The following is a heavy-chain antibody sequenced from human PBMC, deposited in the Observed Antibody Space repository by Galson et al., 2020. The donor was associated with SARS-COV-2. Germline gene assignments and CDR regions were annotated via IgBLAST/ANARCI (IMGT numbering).Heavy chain of an antibody. V-gene: IGHV3-7*01. J-gene: IGHJ6*03. CDR3: ARDASASKYSSGWYYYYYMDV. D-gene: IGHD6-19*01. CDR2: IKQDGSEK. Sequence: GGSLRLSCAASGFTFSSYWMSWVRQAPGKGLEWVANIKQDGSEKYYVDSVKGRFTISRDNAKNSLYLQMNSLRAEDTAVYYCARDASASKYSSGWYYYYYMDVWGKGTTVTVSS. CDR1: GFTFSSYW.